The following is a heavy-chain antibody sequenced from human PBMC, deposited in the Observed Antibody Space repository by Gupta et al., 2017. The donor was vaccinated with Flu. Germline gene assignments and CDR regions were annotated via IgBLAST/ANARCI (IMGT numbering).Heavy chain of an antibody. V-gene: IGHV3-49*04. CDR1: GFTFGDYA. CDR2: IRSKAYGGTT. Sequence: EVQLVESGGGLVQPGRSLRLSCTASGFTFGDYAMSWVRQAPGKGLEGVGFIRSKAYGGTTEDAASVKGRFTISREDSKSIAYLKMKSLKTEDTAVYDGTRDLFVAPDYWGQGTLVTVSS. J-gene: IGHJ4*02. D-gene: IGHD3-3*01. CDR3: TRDLFVAPDY.